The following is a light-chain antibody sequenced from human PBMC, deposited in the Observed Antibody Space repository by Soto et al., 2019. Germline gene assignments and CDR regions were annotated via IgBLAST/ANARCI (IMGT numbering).Light chain of an antibody. CDR2: GAS. J-gene: IGKJ1*01. V-gene: IGKV3-20*01. CDR1: QSVSTTY. Sequence: ELVLTQSPGTLSLSPGERATLSCKASQSVSTTYLGWYQQKPGQAPRLLIYGASTRATGIPDRFSGSGSGTDFTLTISRPEPEDSAVYYCQQYGSSPEWTFGQGTKVEIK. CDR3: QQYGSSPEWT.